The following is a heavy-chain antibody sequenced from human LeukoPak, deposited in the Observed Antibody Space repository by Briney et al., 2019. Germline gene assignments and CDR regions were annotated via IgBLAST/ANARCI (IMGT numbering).Heavy chain of an antibody. CDR3: AGGAGRYWFDP. CDR2: IRYDGSNK. D-gene: IGHD3-16*01. CDR1: ALIFSSYS. J-gene: IGHJ5*02. V-gene: IGHV3-30*02. Sequence: PGGSLRLTCAASALIFSSYSMDWVRQAPDKELEWVAFIRYDGSNKYYADSVKGRFTISRDNSKNTLYLQMNSLRAEDTAVYYCAGGAGRYWFDPWGQGTLVTVSS.